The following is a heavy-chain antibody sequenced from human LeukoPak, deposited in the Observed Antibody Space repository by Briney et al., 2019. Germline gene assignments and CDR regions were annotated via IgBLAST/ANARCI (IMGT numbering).Heavy chain of an antibody. CDR2: IYYSGST. V-gene: IGHV4-59*08. CDR1: GGSISSYY. Sequence: SETLSLTCTVSGGSISSYYWSWIRQPPGKGLEWIGYIYYSGSTNYNPSLKSRVTISVDTSKNQFSLKLSSVTAADTAVYYCARRGNSIRYSYGKGGFDYWGQGTLVTVSS. CDR3: ARRGNSIRYSYGKGGFDY. J-gene: IGHJ4*02. D-gene: IGHD5-18*01.